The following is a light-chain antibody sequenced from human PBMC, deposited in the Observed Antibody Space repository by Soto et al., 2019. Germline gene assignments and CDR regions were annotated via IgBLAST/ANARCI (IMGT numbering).Light chain of an antibody. CDR1: QSVSSSY. Sequence: EIVLTQSPGTLSLSPGERATLSCRASQSVSSSYLAWYQQKPGQAPRLLIYGASSRATGIPDRFSGSGSGTSFSVNISSLEPEDVEVYYWQQYGSSPCFGEGTKVEIK. V-gene: IGKV3-20*01. CDR2: GAS. CDR3: QQYGSSPC. J-gene: IGKJ4*01.